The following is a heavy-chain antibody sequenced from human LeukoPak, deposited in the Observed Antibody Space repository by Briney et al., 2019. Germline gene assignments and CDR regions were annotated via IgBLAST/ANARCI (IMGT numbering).Heavy chain of an antibody. CDR1: GYTFTGYY. Sequence: ASVKVSCKASGYTFTGYYMHWVRQAPGQGLEWMGWINPNSGGTNYAQKFQGRVTMTRDTSISTAYMELSRLRSDDTAVYYCARDQYGCSSTSCYLAIGYWGQGTPVTVSS. D-gene: IGHD2-2*01. J-gene: IGHJ4*02. V-gene: IGHV1-2*02. CDR2: INPNSGGT. CDR3: ARDQYGCSSTSCYLAIGY.